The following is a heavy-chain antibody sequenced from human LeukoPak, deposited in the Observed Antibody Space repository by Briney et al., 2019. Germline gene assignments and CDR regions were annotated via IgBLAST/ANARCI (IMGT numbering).Heavy chain of an antibody. J-gene: IGHJ4*02. CDR2: IYSDGST. CDR1: GVTVGNNY. V-gene: IGHV3-53*05. CDR3: ARDPGGGPTHGF. Sequence: PGGSLRLSCAASGVTVGNNYMSWVRQPPGKGLEWISVIYSDGSTYYVDSVKGRFTISRDSSENTLYLQMNSLRAEDTAVYYCARDPGGGPTHGFWGQGTLVTVSS. D-gene: IGHD1-26*01.